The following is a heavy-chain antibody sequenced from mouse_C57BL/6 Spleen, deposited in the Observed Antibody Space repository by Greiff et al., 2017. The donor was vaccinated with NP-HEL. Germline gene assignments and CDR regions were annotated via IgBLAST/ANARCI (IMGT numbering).Heavy chain of an antibody. V-gene: IGHV1-82*01. CDR3: ARELRPRAMDY. D-gene: IGHD1-1*01. J-gene: IGHJ4*01. Sequence: QVQLQQSGPELVKPGASVKISCKASGYAFSSSWMNWVKQRPGKGLEWIGRIYPGDGDTNYNGKFKGKATLTADKSSSTAYMQLSSLTSEDSAVYFCARELRPRAMDYWGQGTSVTVSS. CDR1: GYAFSSSW. CDR2: IYPGDGDT.